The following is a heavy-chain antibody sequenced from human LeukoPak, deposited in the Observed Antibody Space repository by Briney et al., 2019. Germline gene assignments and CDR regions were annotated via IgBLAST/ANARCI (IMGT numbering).Heavy chain of an antibody. D-gene: IGHD3-3*01. V-gene: IGHV3-48*01. CDR2: ISSSSSTI. CDR1: GFTFSPYS. Sequence: PGGSLRLSCATSGFTFSPYSMNWVRQAPGKGLEWVSYISSSSSTIYYADSVKGRFTISRDNAKNSLYLQMNSLRAEDTAVYYCARDGDFGVVTTAYNWFDPWGQGTLVTVSP. CDR3: ARDGDFGVVTTAYNWFDP. J-gene: IGHJ5*02.